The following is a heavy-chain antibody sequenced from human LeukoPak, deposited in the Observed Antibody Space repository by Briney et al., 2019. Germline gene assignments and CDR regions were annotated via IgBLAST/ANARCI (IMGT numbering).Heavy chain of an antibody. CDR3: AKDLRWGFDY. D-gene: IGHD7-27*01. J-gene: IGHJ4*02. CDR2: IWYDGSNK. Sequence: PGGSLRLSCAASGFTFSSYGMHWVRQAPGKGLEWVAVIWYDGSNKYYADSVKGRFTISRDNSKSTLFLQMNSLRPEDTAVYYCAKDLRWGFDYWGQGTLVTVSS. V-gene: IGHV3-33*06. CDR1: GFTFSSYG.